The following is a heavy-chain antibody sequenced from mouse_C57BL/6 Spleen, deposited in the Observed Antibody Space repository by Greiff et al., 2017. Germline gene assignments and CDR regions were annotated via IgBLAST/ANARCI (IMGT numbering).Heavy chain of an antibody. D-gene: IGHD1-1*01. J-gene: IGHJ2*01. CDR2: INPSTGGT. V-gene: IGHV1-42*01. CDR1: GYSFTGYY. Sequence: EVKVVESGPELVKPGASVKISCKASGYSFTGYYMNWVKQSPEKSLEWIGEINPSTGGTTYNQKFKAKATLTVDKSSSTAYMQLKSLTSEDSAVYYCAILTTVVDYWGQGTTLTVSS. CDR3: AILTTVVDY.